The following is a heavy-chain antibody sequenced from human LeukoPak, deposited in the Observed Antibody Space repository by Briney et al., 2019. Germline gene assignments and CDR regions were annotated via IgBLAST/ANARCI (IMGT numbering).Heavy chain of an antibody. V-gene: IGHV3-7*01. CDR2: INQDGSGK. D-gene: IGHD6-19*01. CDR3: ARDSSGWSFDY. J-gene: IGHJ4*02. CDR1: GFTFTNYW. Sequence: TGGSLRLSCAASGFTFTNYWMGWVRQAPGKGLEWVANINQDGSGKYYVDSVKGRFTISRDNAKNSLYLQMSSLRAEDTALYYCARDSSGWSFDYWGKGTLVTVSS.